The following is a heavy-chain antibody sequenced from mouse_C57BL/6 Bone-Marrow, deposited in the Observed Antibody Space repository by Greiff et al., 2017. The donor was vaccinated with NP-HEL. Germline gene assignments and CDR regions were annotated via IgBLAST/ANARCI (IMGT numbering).Heavy chain of an antibody. CDR3: AREGGYYVFDY. Sequence: EVKLMESGPGLVKPSQSLSLTCSVTGYSITSGYYWNWIRQFPGNKLEWMGYISYDGSNNYNPSLKNRISITRDTSKNQFFLKLNSVTTEDTATYYCAREGGYYVFDYWGQGTTLTVSS. D-gene: IGHD2-3*01. V-gene: IGHV3-6*01. CDR1: GYSITSGYY. CDR2: ISYDGSN. J-gene: IGHJ2*01.